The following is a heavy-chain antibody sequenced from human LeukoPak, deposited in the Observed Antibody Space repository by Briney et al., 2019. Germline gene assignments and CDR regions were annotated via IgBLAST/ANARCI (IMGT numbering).Heavy chain of an antibody. CDR3: ARQVAAVGYYFDY. V-gene: IGHV4-4*07. CDR1: GDSISNYF. J-gene: IGHJ4*02. D-gene: IGHD6-13*01. Sequence: KASETLSLTCTVSGDSISNYFWSWIRQPAGKGLEWIGRIYTSGSTDYNPSLRSRVTMSVDTSKNQFSLKLNSVTAADTAVYYCARQVAAVGYYFDYWGQGTLVTVSS. CDR2: IYTSGST.